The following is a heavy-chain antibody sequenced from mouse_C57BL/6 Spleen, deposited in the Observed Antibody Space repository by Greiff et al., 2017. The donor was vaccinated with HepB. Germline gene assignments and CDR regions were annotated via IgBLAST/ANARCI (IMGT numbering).Heavy chain of an antibody. CDR3: ARDGAYYFDY. Sequence: EVKLVESEGGLVQPGRSMKLSCTASGFTFSDYYMAWVRQVPEKGLEWVANINYDGSSTYYLDSLKSRFIISRDNAKNILYLQMSSLKSEDTATYYCARDGAYYFDYWGQGTTLTVSS. V-gene: IGHV5-16*01. J-gene: IGHJ2*01. CDR2: INYDGSST. CDR1: GFTFSDYY.